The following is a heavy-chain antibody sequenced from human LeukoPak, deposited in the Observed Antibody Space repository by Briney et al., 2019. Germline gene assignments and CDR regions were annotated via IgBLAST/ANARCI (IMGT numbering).Heavy chain of an antibody. CDR1: GFTFSTYS. J-gene: IGHJ6*04. Sequence: GGSLRLSCAASGFTFSTYSMNWVRQAPGKGLEWVSSISSSSTYKYYADSVKGRFTISRDNAKNSLYLQMNSLRAEDTAVYYCAELGITMIGGVWGKGTTVTISS. CDR2: ISSSSTYK. V-gene: IGHV3-21*01. CDR3: AELGITMIGGV. D-gene: IGHD3-10*02.